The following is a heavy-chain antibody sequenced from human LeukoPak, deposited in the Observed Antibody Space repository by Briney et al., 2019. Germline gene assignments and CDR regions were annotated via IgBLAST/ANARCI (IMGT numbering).Heavy chain of an antibody. CDR3: ARDSHIAGVAYYFDY. V-gene: IGHV1-18*01. D-gene: IGHD6-13*01. J-gene: IGHJ4*02. CDR2: ISAYSGNT. CDR1: GYTFSAYG. Sequence: EASVKVSCKASGYTFSAYGISWVRQAPGQGLEWMGYISAYSGNTNYAQRLQGRVTMTTDTFTSTAYMELRSLRSDDTAVYFCARDSHIAGVAYYFDYWGQGTLVTVSS.